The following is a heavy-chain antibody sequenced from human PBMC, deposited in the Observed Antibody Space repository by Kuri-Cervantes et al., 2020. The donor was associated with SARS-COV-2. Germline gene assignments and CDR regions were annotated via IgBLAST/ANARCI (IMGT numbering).Heavy chain of an antibody. D-gene: IGHD2/OR15-2a*01. CDR1: GFTFSKYA. V-gene: IGHV3-30*18. CDR2: ISFDGIDK. Sequence: GGSLRLSCAASGFTFSKYAVHWLRQAPGKGLEWMAIISFDGIDKYYGDSVKGRFTISRDNSKNTLYLQMNSLRAEDTAAYYCAKEISTTGHRYFYGMDVWGQGTTVTVSS. J-gene: IGHJ6*02. CDR3: AKEISTTGHRYFYGMDV.